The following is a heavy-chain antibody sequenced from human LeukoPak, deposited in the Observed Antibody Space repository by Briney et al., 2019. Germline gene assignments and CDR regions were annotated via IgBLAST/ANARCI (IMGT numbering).Heavy chain of an antibody. CDR3: ARDQPVVPAAIGAFDI. CDR2: INHSGST. J-gene: IGHJ3*02. CDR1: GGSFGGYY. D-gene: IGHD2-2*01. Sequence: SETLSLTCAVYGGSFGGYYLSWIRQPPGKGLEWIGEINHSGSTNYNPSLKSRVTISVDTSKNQFSLKLSSVTAADTAVYYCARDQPVVPAAIGAFDIWGQGTMVTVSS. V-gene: IGHV4-34*01.